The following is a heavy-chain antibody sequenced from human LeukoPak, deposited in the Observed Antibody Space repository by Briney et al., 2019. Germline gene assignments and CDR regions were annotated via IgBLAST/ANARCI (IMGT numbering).Heavy chain of an antibody. CDR2: INHSGST. CDR1: GGSFSGYY. D-gene: IGHD6-13*01. Sequence: SETLSLTCAVYGGSFSGYYWSWIRQPPGKGLEWIGEINHSGSTNYNPSLKSRVTISVDTSKNQFSLKLSSVTAADTAVYYCARRSVAAAGTSWGQGTLVTVSS. CDR3: ARRSVAAAGTS. J-gene: IGHJ5*02. V-gene: IGHV4-34*01.